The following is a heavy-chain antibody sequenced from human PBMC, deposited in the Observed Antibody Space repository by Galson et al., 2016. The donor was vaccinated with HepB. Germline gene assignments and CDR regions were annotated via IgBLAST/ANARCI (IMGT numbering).Heavy chain of an antibody. D-gene: IGHD2-15*01. CDR1: GFTFSSYW. V-gene: IGHV3-30-3*01. J-gene: IGHJ4*02. CDR3: ASEILGHCSGGSCYTGDH. Sequence: LRLSCAASGFTFSSYWMTWVRQAPGKGLEWVAVLSYDGSNEYYADSVKGRFTISRDNSKNTLYLQMNSLRGEDTAVYYCASEILGHCSGGSCYTGDHWGQGTLVTVSS. CDR2: LSYDGSNE.